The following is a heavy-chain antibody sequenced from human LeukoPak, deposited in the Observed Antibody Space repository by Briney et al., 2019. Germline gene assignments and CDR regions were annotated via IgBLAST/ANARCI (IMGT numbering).Heavy chain of an antibody. J-gene: IGHJ5*02. Sequence: SQTLSLTCAISGDSFSSNSAAWNWIRQSPSRGLEWLGRTYYRSKWYNDYALSVKSRISINPDTSKNQFSLQLNSVTPEDTAVYYCARNPIAVAGDNWFDPWGQGTLVTVSS. CDR2: TYYRSKWYN. CDR3: ARNPIAVAGDNWFDP. CDR1: GDSFSSNSAA. V-gene: IGHV6-1*01. D-gene: IGHD6-13*01.